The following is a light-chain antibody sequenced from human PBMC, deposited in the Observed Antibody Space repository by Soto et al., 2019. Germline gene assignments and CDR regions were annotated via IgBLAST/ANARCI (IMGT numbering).Light chain of an antibody. CDR2: GAS. J-gene: IGKJ2*01. V-gene: IGKV3-15*01. Sequence: EIVMTKSPATLSVSPGYRATLSCRASQSVSRNLAWYQQKPGQAPRLLLYGASTRATGIPGRFSGGGSGKDFTLTITILQYEDFAVYYCQQHNYCPSFGQGTKLEIK. CDR3: QQHNYCPS. CDR1: QSVSRN.